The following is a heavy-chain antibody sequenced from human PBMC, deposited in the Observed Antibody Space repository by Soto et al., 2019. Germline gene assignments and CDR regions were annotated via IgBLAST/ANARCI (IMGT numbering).Heavy chain of an antibody. CDR2: IVVGLGIT. D-gene: IGHD3-9*01. J-gene: IGHJ4*02. CDR3: SREREGRTTYDILTGYQYYFDY. V-gene: IGHV1-58*01. Sequence: SVKVSCKASGFTFTSSAVQWVRQARGQRLEWIGRIVVGLGITTYAQKFHGRVTITPDKSTSTAYMELSSLRSEDTAVYYCSREREGRTTYDILTGYQYYFDYWGQGTLVTVSS. CDR1: GFTFTSSA.